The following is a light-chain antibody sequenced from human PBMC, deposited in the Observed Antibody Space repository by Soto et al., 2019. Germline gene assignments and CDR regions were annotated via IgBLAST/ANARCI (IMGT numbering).Light chain of an antibody. CDR1: SSDVGGYNY. CDR3: SSYTRSSTSDV. V-gene: IGLV2-14*01. Sequence: QSALTQPASVSGSPGQSITISCTGTSSDVGGYNYVSWYQQHPDKAPKLMIYEVSNRPSRVSNRFSGSKSGNTASLTISGLQAEDEADYYCSSYTRSSTSDVFGTGTKVTVL. CDR2: EVS. J-gene: IGLJ1*01.